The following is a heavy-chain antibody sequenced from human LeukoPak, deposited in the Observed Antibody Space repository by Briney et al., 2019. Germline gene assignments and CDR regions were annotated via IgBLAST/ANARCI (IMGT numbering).Heavy chain of an antibody. CDR2: ISIGGGLV. CDR3: ATSRTDNSGYYHYDH. Sequence: PGGSLRLSCAASGFAFSRHSMNWVRQVPGKGLQWVSSISIGGGLVYYTDSVKGRFTISRDAPQHSLYLQLSNLRAEDTGVYYCATSRTDNSGYYHYDHWGQGTLVIVSS. V-gene: IGHV3-21*06. J-gene: IGHJ4*02. D-gene: IGHD3-22*01. CDR1: GFAFSRHS.